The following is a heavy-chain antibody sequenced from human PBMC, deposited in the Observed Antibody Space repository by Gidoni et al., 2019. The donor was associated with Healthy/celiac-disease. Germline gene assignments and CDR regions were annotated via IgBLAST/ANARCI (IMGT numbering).Heavy chain of an antibody. J-gene: IGHJ6*02. D-gene: IGHD3-3*01. Sequence: QVQLVESGGGLVKPGGSLSLSCAASGFPFSDSYMSWIRQAPGKGLEWVSYISSSGSTISYADSVKGRFTISRDNAKNSLYLQMNSLRAEDTAVYYCARDYRITIFGPAGGMDVWGQGTTVTVSS. CDR3: ARDYRITIFGPAGGMDV. V-gene: IGHV3-11*01. CDR2: ISSSGSTI. CDR1: GFPFSDSY.